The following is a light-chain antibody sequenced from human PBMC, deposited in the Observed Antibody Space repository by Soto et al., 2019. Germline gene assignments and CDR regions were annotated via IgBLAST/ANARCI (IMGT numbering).Light chain of an antibody. CDR1: DSNIGAGYD. V-gene: IGLV1-40*01. Sequence: QSVLTQPPSVSGAPGQRVTISCTGSDSNIGAGYDVHWYQQLPGTAPKVLIERDNNRASGVPDRFSGSKSGTSGSLAITGLQAEDEADYYCQSYDASLSGAVFSGGTKLTVL. CDR2: RDN. CDR3: QSYDASLSGAV. J-gene: IGLJ3*02.